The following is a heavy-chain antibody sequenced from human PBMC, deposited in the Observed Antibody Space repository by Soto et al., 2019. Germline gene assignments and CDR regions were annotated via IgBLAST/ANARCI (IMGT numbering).Heavy chain of an antibody. CDR1: GFTFSSYW. J-gene: IGHJ4*02. Sequence: LRLSCAASGFTFSSYWMHWVRQAPGKGLVWVTRINSDGSSTSYADSVKGRFTISRDNAKNTLYLQMNSLRAEDTAVYYCARARNSGWSFDYWGQGTLVTVSS. CDR3: ARARNSGWSFDY. V-gene: IGHV3-74*01. D-gene: IGHD6-19*01. CDR2: INSDGSST.